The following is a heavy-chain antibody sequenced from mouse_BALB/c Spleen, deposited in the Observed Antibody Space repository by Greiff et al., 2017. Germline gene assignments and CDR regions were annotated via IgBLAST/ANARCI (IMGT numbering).Heavy chain of an antibody. V-gene: IGHV1-5*01. CDR1: GYSFTSYW. CDR2: IYPGNSDT. J-gene: IGHJ4*01. Sequence: VQLQQSGTVLARPGASVKMSCKASGYSFTSYWMHWVKQRPGQGLEWIGAIYPGNSDTSYNQKFKGKAKLTAVTSASTAYMELSSLTNEDSAVYYCTRWITTVVEGDYAMDYWGQGTSVTVSS. D-gene: IGHD1-1*01. CDR3: TRWITTVVEGDYAMDY.